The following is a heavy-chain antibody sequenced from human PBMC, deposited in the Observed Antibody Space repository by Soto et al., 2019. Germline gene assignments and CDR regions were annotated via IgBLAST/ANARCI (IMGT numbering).Heavy chain of an antibody. CDR3: AREGAYYYDSSGYHWFDP. V-gene: IGHV1-69*01. CDR2: IIPIFGTA. J-gene: IGHJ5*02. Sequence: QVQLVQSGAEVKKPGSSVKVSCKASGGTFSSYAISWVRQAPGQGLEWMGGIIPIFGTANYAQKFQGRVTINADESTSTAYMELSSLRSEDTAVYYCAREGAYYYDSSGYHWFDPWGQGTLVTVSS. CDR1: GGTFSSYA. D-gene: IGHD3-22*01.